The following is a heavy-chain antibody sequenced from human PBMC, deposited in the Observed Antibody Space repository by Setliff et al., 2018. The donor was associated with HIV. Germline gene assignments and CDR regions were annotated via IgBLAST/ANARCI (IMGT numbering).Heavy chain of an antibody. CDR2: IYTSGST. V-gene: IGHV4-61*09. Sequence: PSETLSLTCTVSGGSISNGSYYWSWIRQPAGKGLEWIGHIYTSGSTNYNPSLKSRVTISVHTSKNQFSLKLSSVTAADTAVYYCARSRESSGYYRDYYYYLDVWGKGTTVTVSS. CDR1: GGSISNGSYY. CDR3: ARSRESSGYYRDYYYYLDV. J-gene: IGHJ6*03. D-gene: IGHD6-19*01.